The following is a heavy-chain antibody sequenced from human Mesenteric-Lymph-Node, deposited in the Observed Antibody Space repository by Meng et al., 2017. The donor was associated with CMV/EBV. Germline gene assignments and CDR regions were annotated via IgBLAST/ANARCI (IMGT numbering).Heavy chain of an antibody. J-gene: IGHJ4*02. Sequence: GESLKISCAASGFTFSSYWMHWVRQAPGKGLVWVSRINSDGSSTSYADSVKGRFTISRDNARNSLYLQMNSLRAEDTALYYCARAARFGYDSSGFNHFDFWGQGTLVTVSS. D-gene: IGHD3-22*01. CDR1: GFTFSSYW. V-gene: IGHV3-74*01. CDR3: ARAARFGYDSSGFNHFDF. CDR2: INSDGSST.